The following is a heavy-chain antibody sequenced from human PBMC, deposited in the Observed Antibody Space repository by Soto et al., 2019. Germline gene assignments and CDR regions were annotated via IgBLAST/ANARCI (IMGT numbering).Heavy chain of an antibody. CDR2: ISGSGGST. CDR1: GFTFSSYA. J-gene: IGHJ4*02. Sequence: PGGSLRLSCAASGFTFSSYAMSWVRQAPGKGLEWVSAISGSGGSTYYADSVKGRFTISRDNSKNTLYLQMNSLRAEDTAVYYCAKAIPWSSWYPPPSALDYWGQGTLVTVSS. V-gene: IGHV3-23*01. CDR3: AKAIPWSSWYPPPSALDY. D-gene: IGHD6-13*01.